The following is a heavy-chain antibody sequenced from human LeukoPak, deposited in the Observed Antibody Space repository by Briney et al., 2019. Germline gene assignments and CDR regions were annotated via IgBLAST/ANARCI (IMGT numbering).Heavy chain of an antibody. CDR1: GYTFTGYY. CDR3: ASPVAYSYGYVFDY. V-gene: IGHV1-2*02. CDR2: INPNSGGT. Sequence: GASVKVSCKASGYTFTGYYMHWVRQAPGQGLEWMGWINPNSGGTNYAQKFQGRVTMTRDTSINTAYMELSRLRSDDTAVYYCASPVAYSYGYVFDYWGRGTLVTVSS. D-gene: IGHD5-18*01. J-gene: IGHJ4*02.